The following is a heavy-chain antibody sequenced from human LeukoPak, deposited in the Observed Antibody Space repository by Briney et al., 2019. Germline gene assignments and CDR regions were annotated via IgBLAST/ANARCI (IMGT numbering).Heavy chain of an antibody. Sequence: ASVKVSCKASGYTFNSSYMHWVRQAPGQGLEWMGIINPSDDSTRYAQKFQGRVTMTKDTSTNTVYMHLSSLSSDDTAVYYCARAYYESSAYRHAVYFDHWGQGTLVTVSS. CDR3: ARAYYESSAYRHAVYFDH. CDR2: INPSDDST. CDR1: GYTFNSSY. V-gene: IGHV1-46*02. D-gene: IGHD3-22*01. J-gene: IGHJ4*02.